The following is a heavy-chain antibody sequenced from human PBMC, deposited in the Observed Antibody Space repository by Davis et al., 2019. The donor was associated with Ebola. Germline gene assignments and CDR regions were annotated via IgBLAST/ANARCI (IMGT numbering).Heavy chain of an antibody. V-gene: IGHV1-2*02. CDR2: INPNSGGT. CDR1: GYTFTGYY. CDR3: AREPRLLQGYFDL. Sequence: ASVKVSCKASGYTFTGYYMHWVRQAPGQGLEWMGWINPNSGGTNYAQKFQGRVTMTRDTSISTAYMELSRLRSDDTAVYYCAREPRLLQGYFDLWGRGTLVTVSS. D-gene: IGHD1-26*01. J-gene: IGHJ2*01.